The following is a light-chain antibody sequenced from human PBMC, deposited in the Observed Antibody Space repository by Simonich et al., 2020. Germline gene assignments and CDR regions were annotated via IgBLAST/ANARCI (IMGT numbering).Light chain of an antibody. CDR3: QQYNNWPPVT. J-gene: IGKJ2*01. CDR1: QSVSSN. CDR2: GAS. Sequence: EIVLTQSPATLSLSPGERATLSCRASQSVSSNLAWYQQKPGQAPRLLIYGASTRATGIPDRFSGSGSGTEFTLTISSMQSEDFAVYYCQQYNNWPPVTFGQGTKLEIK. V-gene: IGKV3-15*01.